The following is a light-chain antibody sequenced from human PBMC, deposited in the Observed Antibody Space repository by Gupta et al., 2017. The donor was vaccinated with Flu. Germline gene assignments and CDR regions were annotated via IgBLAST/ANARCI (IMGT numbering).Light chain of an antibody. J-gene: IGLJ2*01. Sequence: SGHNVCGYACVPQQPGKAPRYLMRLEGSGSYNKGSVVPDCFSGSSSGADRHLTSSNHQSEDEANYYCETSDSNTVVFGGGTKLTVL. CDR2: LEGSGSY. CDR3: ETSDSNTVV. V-gene: IGLV4-60*03. CDR1: SGHNVCG.